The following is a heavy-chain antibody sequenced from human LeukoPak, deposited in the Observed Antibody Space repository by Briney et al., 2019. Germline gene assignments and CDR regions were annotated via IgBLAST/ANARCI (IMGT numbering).Heavy chain of an antibody. Sequence: PGGSLRLSCAASGFTFSSYGMHWVRQAPGKGLEWVAVIWYDGSNKYYADSVKGRFTISRDNSKNTLYLQMNSLRAEDTAVYYCARGGGSGSIDYWGQGTLVTVPS. CDR3: ARGGGSGSIDY. D-gene: IGHD3-10*01. CDR1: GFTFSSYG. CDR2: IWYDGSNK. V-gene: IGHV3-33*08. J-gene: IGHJ4*02.